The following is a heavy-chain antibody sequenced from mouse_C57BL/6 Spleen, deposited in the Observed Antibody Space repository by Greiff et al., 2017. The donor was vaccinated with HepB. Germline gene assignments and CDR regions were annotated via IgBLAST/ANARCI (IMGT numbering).Heavy chain of an antibody. Sequence: QVQLQQSGPELVKPGASVKISCKASGYAFSSSWMNWVKQRPGKGLEWIGRIYPGDGDTNYNGKFKGKATLTADKSSSTAYMQLSSLTSEDSAVYCWARSFYYNNKYFDVWGTGTTVTVSA. D-gene: IGHD2-5*01. CDR3: ARSFYYNNKYFDV. CDR2: IYPGDGDT. V-gene: IGHV1-82*01. J-gene: IGHJ1*03. CDR1: GYAFSSSW.